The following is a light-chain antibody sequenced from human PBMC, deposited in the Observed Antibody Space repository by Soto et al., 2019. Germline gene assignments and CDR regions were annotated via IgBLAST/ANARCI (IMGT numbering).Light chain of an antibody. CDR3: KSYAGSNTYV. J-gene: IGLJ1*01. CDR1: SGDIGGYNF. CDR2: EVR. Sequence: QSALTQPASVSGSPGQSITISCSGSSGDIGGYNFVSWYQHLPGKAPKLIIFEVRFRPSGVSNRFSGSKSGDTASLTISKLLPEDEADYFCKSYAGSNTYVFGSGTKLTVL. V-gene: IGLV2-14*01.